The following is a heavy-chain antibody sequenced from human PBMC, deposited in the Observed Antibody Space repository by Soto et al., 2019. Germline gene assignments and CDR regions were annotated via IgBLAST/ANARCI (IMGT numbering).Heavy chain of an antibody. Sequence: PGGSLRLSCAASGFTVSSNYMSWVRQAPGKGLEWVSVIYSGGSTYYADSVKGRFTISRDNSKNTLYLQMNSLRAEDTAVYYCAPAESYSGSYYTIDYWGQGTLVTVSS. CDR2: IYSGGST. V-gene: IGHV3-53*01. CDR3: APAESYSGSYYTIDY. D-gene: IGHD1-26*01. CDR1: GFTVSSNY. J-gene: IGHJ4*02.